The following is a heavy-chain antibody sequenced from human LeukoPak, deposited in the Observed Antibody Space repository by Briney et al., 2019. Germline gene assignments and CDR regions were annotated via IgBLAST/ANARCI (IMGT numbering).Heavy chain of an antibody. CDR2: ISGSGGNT. CDR3: ATDRPHPRNEPTNFDY. Sequence: ETLSLTCTVSGGSIRSSSYYWGWVRQAPGKGLEWVSAISGSGGNTYYADSVKGRFTISRDNSKNTLYLQMNSLRAEDTAVYYCATDRPHPRNEPTNFDYWGQGTLVTVSS. CDR1: GGSIRSSSYY. D-gene: IGHD1-1*01. V-gene: IGHV3-23*01. J-gene: IGHJ4*02.